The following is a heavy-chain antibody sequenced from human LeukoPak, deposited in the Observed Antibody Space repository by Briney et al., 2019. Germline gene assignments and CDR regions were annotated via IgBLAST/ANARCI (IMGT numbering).Heavy chain of an antibody. J-gene: IGHJ4*02. CDR2: ISSSGSTI. D-gene: IGHD1/OR15-1a*01. V-gene: IGHV3-11*04. CDR1: GFTFSDYY. CDR3: ARVLLEHEYFDY. Sequence: PGGSLRLSCAASGFTFSDYYMSWIRQAPGKGLEWVSYISSSGSTIYYADSVKGRSTIPRDNAKNSLYLQMNSLRAEDTAVYYCARVLLEHEYFDYWGQGTLVTVSS.